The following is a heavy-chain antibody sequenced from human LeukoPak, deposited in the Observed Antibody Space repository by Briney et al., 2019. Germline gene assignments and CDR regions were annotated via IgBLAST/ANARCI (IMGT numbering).Heavy chain of an antibody. CDR1: GFTFSSYA. J-gene: IGHJ4*02. Sequence: GGSLRLSCAASGFTFSSYAMHWVRQAPGKGLEWVAAISYDGSNKYYADSVKGRFTISRDNSKNTLYLQMNSLRAEDTAVYYCARGLKLPSPSYVDIGATIDPNRLFDYWGQGTLVTVSS. CDR2: ISYDGSNK. V-gene: IGHV3-30*04. CDR3: ARGLKLPSPSYVDIGATIDPNRLFDY. D-gene: IGHD5-12*01.